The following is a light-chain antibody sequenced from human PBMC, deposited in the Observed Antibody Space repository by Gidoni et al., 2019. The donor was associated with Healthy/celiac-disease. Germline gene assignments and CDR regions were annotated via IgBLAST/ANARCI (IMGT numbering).Light chain of an antibody. V-gene: IGKV3-15*01. CDR2: GAS. J-gene: IGKJ3*01. CDR3: QQYNNWLT. Sequence: EIVMTQSPATLSVSPGERATLSCRASQSVSSNLAWYQQKPGQAPRLVIYGASTRATGIPAMFSGSGSGTEFTLTISSLQSEDFAVYYCQQYNNWLTFGPGTKVDIK. CDR1: QSVSSN.